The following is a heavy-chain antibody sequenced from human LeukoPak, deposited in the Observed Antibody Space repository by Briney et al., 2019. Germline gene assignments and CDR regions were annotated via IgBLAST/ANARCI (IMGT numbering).Heavy chain of an antibody. D-gene: IGHD2-2*01. J-gene: IGHJ4*02. CDR3: ARGVTVGYCSSTSCIFDY. CDR1: GGTFSSYT. V-gene: IGHV1-69*02. CDR2: IIPILGIA. Sequence: SVKVSCKASGGTFSSYTISWVRQAPGQGLEWMGRIIPILGIANYAQKFQGRVTITADESTSTAYMELSSLRSEDTAVYYCARGVTVGYCSSTSCIFDYWGQGTLVTVSS.